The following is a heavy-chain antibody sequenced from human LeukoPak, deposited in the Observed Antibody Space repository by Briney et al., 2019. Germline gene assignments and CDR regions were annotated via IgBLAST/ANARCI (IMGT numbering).Heavy chain of an antibody. Sequence: GGSLRLSCAASGFTFSSYEMDWVRQAPGKGLEWVSYISSSGSTIYYADSVKGRFTISRDNAKNSLYLQMNSLRAEDTAVYYCARDGIVYYYDSSGYYGFDYWGQGTLVTVSS. D-gene: IGHD3-22*01. V-gene: IGHV3-48*03. J-gene: IGHJ4*02. CDR1: GFTFSSYE. CDR3: ARDGIVYYYDSSGYYGFDY. CDR2: ISSSGSTI.